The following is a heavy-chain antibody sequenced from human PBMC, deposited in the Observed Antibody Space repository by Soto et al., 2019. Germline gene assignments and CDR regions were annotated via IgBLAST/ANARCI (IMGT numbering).Heavy chain of an antibody. D-gene: IGHD3-16*02. J-gene: IGHJ4*02. CDR2: ISFDEKSQ. CDR1: GFTFNTYG. Sequence: QVQLVESGGGVVQPGRTLRLSCAASGFTFNTYGMHWVRQAPGKGLEWVAVISFDEKSQYYADSVKGRFTISRDNSKNTMSLQIDSLRPEDTAVYYCAKVAERSMITFGGVIADWGQGTLVTVSA. V-gene: IGHV3-30*18. CDR3: AKVAERSMITFGGVIAD.